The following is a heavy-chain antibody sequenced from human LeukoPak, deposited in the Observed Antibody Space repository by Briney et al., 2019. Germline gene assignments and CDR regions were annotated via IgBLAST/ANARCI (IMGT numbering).Heavy chain of an antibody. CDR1: GLTFDTIA. Sequence: GGSLRLSCAASGLTFDTIAMHWVRQAPGKGLEWVAVISKDGNNKCYTDSVKGRFTISRENAKNTIYLQMSSLRAEDTAVYYCARGGMGIALDYWGQGTLVTVSS. CDR3: ARGGMGIALDY. J-gene: IGHJ4*02. D-gene: IGHD3-16*01. CDR2: ISKDGNNK. V-gene: IGHV3-30-3*01.